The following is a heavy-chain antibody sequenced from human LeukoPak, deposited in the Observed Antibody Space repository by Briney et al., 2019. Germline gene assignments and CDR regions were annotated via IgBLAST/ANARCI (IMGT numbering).Heavy chain of an antibody. CDR2: IYYSGST. J-gene: IGHJ4*02. Sequence: PSETLSLTCTVSGGSISSGGYYWSWIRQHPGKGLEWIGYIYYSGSTYYNPSLKSRVTISVDTSKNQFSLKLSSVTAADTAVYYCARAPEVVPAASPNYFDYWGQGTLVTVSS. CDR3: ARAPEVVPAASPNYFDY. D-gene: IGHD2-2*01. CDR1: GGSISSGGYY. V-gene: IGHV4-31*03.